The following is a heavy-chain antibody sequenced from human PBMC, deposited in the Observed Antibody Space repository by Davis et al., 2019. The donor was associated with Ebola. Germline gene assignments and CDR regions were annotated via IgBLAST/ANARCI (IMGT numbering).Heavy chain of an antibody. CDR2: IGVVGDT. J-gene: IGHJ4*02. V-gene: IGHV3-13*01. CDR1: GFTFSSYD. CDR3: ARGTAGFFDY. D-gene: IGHD3-9*01. Sequence: GESLKISCAASGFTFSSYDMHWVRQATGKGLEWVSTIGVVGDTYYPGSVKGRFTISRENVKNSLYLQMNSLRLEDTAMYYCARGTAGFFDYWGQGILVTVSS.